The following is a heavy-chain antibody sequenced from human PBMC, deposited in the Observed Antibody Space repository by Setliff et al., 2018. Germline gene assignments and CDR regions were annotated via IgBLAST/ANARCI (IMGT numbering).Heavy chain of an antibody. CDR3: ARDSLDRETYYYDSSGYSSAFDI. Sequence: SETLSLTCTVSGGSISSSSYYWGWIRQPPGKGLEWIGSIYYSGSTYYNPSLKSRVTISVDTSKNQFSLKLSSATAADTAVYYCARDSLDRETYYYDSSGYSSAFDIWCQGTMVTVSS. CDR1: GGSISSSSYY. CDR2: IYYSGST. V-gene: IGHV4-39*07. J-gene: IGHJ3*02. D-gene: IGHD3-22*01.